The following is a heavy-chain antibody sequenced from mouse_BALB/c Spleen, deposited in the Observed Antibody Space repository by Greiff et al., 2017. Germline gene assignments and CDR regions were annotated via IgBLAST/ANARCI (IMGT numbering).Heavy chain of an antibody. J-gene: IGHJ2*01. Sequence: LQQPGSELVRPGASVKLSCKASGYTFTSYWMHWVKQRPGQGLEWIGNIYPGSGSTNYDEKFKSKATLTVDTSSSTAYMQLSSLTSEDSAVYYCTSTMDFDYWGQGTTLTVSS. CDR2: IYPGSGST. CDR3: TSTMDFDY. CDR1: GYTFTSYW. D-gene: IGHD2-1*01. V-gene: IGHV1S22*01.